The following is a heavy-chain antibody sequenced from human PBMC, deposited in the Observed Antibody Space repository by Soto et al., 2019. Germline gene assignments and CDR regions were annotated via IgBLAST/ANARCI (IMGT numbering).Heavy chain of an antibody. CDR2: ISSSGSTI. D-gene: IGHD3-10*01. Sequence: GGSLRLSCAASGFTFSDYYMSWIRQAPGKGLEWVSYISSSGSTIYYADSVKGRFTISRDNAKNSLYLQMNSLRAEDTAVYYCARQRSYQYYYYYYYMDVWGKGTTVTVSS. J-gene: IGHJ6*03. CDR1: GFTFSDYY. V-gene: IGHV3-11*01. CDR3: ARQRSYQYYYYYYYMDV.